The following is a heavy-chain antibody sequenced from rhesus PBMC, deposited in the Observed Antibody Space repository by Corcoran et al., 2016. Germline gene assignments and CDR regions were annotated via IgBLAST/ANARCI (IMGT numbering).Heavy chain of an antibody. D-gene: IGHD7-45*01. CDR2: ILGSCGNT. Sequence: QVQLQESGPGVVKPSETLSLTCAVSGYSMSSNYWSWIRQPPGKGLEWIGYILGSCGNTHYNPSLKSRVTLSIDTSKNQFSLKLSSLTAADTAVYYCASDNWGSVDYWGQGVLVTVSS. CDR1: GYSMSSNY. J-gene: IGHJ4*01. CDR3: ASDNWGSVDY. V-gene: IGHV4-160*01.